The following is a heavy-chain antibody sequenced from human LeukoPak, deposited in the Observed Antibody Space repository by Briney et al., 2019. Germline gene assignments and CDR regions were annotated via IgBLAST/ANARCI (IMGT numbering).Heavy chain of an antibody. CDR3: AREGLNMVRGVIPKEAWGWFDP. J-gene: IGHJ5*02. Sequence: PSETLSLTCTGSGGSIRSYHRSWIRQPPGKRLEWIEYIYDSGSTNYNPSLKTRVTISVDTSKNQFSLKLNSVTAADTAVYYCAREGLNMVRGVIPKEAWGWFDPWGQGTLVTVSS. CDR2: IYDSGST. V-gene: IGHV4-59*12. CDR1: GGSIRSYH. D-gene: IGHD3-10*01.